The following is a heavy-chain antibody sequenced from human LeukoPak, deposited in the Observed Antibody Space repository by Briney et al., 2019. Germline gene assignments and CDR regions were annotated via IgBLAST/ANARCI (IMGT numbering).Heavy chain of an antibody. CDR3: ASVYSSGWYFDY. CDR1: GYTFTGYY. V-gene: IGHV1-2*02. J-gene: IGHJ4*02. Sequence: ASVKVSCKASGYTFTGYYMHWVRQAPGQGLEWMRWINPNTGGTNYAQQFQGRVTMTRDTSISTAYMELSSLRSDDTAVYFCASVYSSGWYFDYWGQGTLVTVSS. D-gene: IGHD6-19*01. CDR2: INPNTGGT.